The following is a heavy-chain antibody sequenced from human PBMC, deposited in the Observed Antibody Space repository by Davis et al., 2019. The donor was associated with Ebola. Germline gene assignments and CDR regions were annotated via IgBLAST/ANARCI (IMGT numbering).Heavy chain of an antibody. V-gene: IGHV1-69*13. D-gene: IGHD2-2*02. J-gene: IGHJ4*02. Sequence: SVKVSCKASGGTFSSYAISWVRQAPGQGLEWMGGIIPIFGTANYAQKFQGRVTITADESTSTAYMELSSLRSEDTAVYYCASHFRGYCSSTSCYIDYWGQGTLVTVSS. CDR1: GGTFSSYA. CDR2: IIPIFGTA. CDR3: ASHFRGYCSSTSCYIDY.